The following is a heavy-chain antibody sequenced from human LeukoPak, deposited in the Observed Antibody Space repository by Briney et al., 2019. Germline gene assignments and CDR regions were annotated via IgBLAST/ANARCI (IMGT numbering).Heavy chain of an antibody. CDR2: INHSGST. CDR1: GGSFSGYY. Sequence: PSETLSLTCAVYGGSFSGYYWSWIRQPPGKGLEWIGEINHSGSTNYNPSLKSRVTISVDTSKNQFSLKLSSVTAADTAVYYCARSGLGNFDYWGQGTLVTVSS. V-gene: IGHV4-34*01. CDR3: ARSGLGNFDY. J-gene: IGHJ4*02. D-gene: IGHD3-16*01.